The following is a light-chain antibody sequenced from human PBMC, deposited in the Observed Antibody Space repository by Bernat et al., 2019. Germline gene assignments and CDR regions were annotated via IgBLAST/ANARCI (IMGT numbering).Light chain of an antibody. CDR1: QGISSA. Sequence: AIQLTQSPSSLSASVGDRVTITCRASQGISSALAWYQQKPGKATKLLIYDASSLESGVPSRFSGSGSGTDFTLTISSLQPEDFATYYCQQFNNYPFTFGPGTKVDI. V-gene: IGKV1D-13*01. CDR3: QQFNNYPFT. J-gene: IGKJ3*01. CDR2: DAS.